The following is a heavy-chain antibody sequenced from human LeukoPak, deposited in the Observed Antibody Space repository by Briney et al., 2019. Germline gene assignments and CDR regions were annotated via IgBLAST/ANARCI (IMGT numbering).Heavy chain of an antibody. V-gene: IGHV3-30*18. CDR1: GFTFSTYW. J-gene: IGHJ4*02. Sequence: PGGSLRLSCAASGFTFSTYWMTWVRQAPGKGLEWVAVISFDGSIESYADSVKGRFTISRGNSKNTLYLQMNSLRPEDTAIYYCAKEGSSSSLDYWGQGTLVTVSS. CDR3: AKEGSSSSLDY. CDR2: ISFDGSIE. D-gene: IGHD6-6*01.